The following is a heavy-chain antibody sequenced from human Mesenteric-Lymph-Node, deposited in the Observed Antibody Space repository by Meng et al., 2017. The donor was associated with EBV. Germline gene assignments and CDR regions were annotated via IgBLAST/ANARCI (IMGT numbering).Heavy chain of an antibody. J-gene: IGHJ4*02. V-gene: IGHV1-8*02. CDR1: GDTFTSYG. Sequence: QVELVQSGAEVKKPGASVKVSWKSAGDTFTSYGISWVRQAPGQGLEWMGWMNPNSGNTGYAQKFQGRVTMTRDTSISTAYMELSSLRSEDTAVYYCARKESYYGSGSFFFEHWGQGTLVTVSS. CDR2: MNPNSGNT. D-gene: IGHD3-10*01. CDR3: ARKESYYGSGSFFFEH.